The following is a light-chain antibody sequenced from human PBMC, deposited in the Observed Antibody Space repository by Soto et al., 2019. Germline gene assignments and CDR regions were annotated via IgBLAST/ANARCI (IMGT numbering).Light chain of an antibody. J-gene: IGKJ4*01. CDR2: KAS. Sequence: DIQITDSPSTLSASVGDKVTVTCRASQSVRDWVAWYQQQAGRAPRLLIYKASSLQSGVPSRFSGSGFGTEFTLTISGLQPDDFASYYCQQYYSYSPLTFGGGTKVDIK. V-gene: IGKV1-5*03. CDR1: QSVRDW. CDR3: QQYYSYSPLT.